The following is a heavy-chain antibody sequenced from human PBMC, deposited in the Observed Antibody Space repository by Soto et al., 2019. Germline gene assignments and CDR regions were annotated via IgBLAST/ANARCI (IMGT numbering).Heavy chain of an antibody. CDR2: IYPGDSDT. CDR3: ARSGVDTAMVDAFDS. CDR1: GYSFTSYW. V-gene: IGHV5-51*01. D-gene: IGHD5-18*01. J-gene: IGHJ3*02. Sequence: GEALKISWKGSGYSFTSYWIGWVRQMPGKGLEWMGLIYPGDSDTRYSPSFQGQVTISADKSISTAYLQCSSLKASDTAMYYCARSGVDTAMVDAFDSCRQLTMVTVSS.